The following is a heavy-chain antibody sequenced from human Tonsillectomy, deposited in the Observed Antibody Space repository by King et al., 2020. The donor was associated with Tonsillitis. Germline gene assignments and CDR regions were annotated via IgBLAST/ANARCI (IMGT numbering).Heavy chain of an antibody. CDR1: GGSISSYY. CDR3: ARDCSGGSCWHAFDI. D-gene: IGHD2-15*01. CDR2: IYYSGST. V-gene: IGHV4-59*01. J-gene: IGHJ3*02. Sequence: MQLQESGPGLVKPSETLSLTCTVSGGSISSYYWSWIRQPPGKGLEWIGYIYYSGSTNYNPSLKSRVTISVDTSKNQFSLKLSSVTAADTAVYYCARDCSGGSCWHAFDIWGQGTMVTVSS.